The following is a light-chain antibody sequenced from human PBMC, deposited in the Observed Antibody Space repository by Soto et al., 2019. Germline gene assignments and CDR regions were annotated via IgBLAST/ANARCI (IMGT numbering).Light chain of an antibody. CDR2: EVN. CDR3: SSYAGTNNRYV. V-gene: IGLV2-8*01. CDR1: GSDIGGYNF. J-gene: IGLJ1*01. Sequence: QPVLTQPPSASGSPGQSVTISCTGTGSDIGGYNFVSWYQQRPGKVPKLIIYEVNKRPSGVPDRFSGSKSGNTASLTVSGLQADDEADYYCSSYAGTNNRYVFGTGTKLTVL.